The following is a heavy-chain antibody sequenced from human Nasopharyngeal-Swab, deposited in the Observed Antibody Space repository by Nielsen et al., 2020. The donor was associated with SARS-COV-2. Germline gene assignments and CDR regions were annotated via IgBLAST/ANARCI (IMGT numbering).Heavy chain of an antibody. Sequence: GESLKISCAASGFTVSSNYMSCVRQAPGKGLEWVSVIYSGGSTYYADSVKGRFTISRDNSKNTLYLQMNSLRAEDTAVYYCARVSPVADFDYWGQGTLVTVSS. CDR2: IYSGGST. CDR1: GFTVSSNY. D-gene: IGHD4-23*01. CDR3: ARVSPVADFDY. V-gene: IGHV3-66*01. J-gene: IGHJ4*02.